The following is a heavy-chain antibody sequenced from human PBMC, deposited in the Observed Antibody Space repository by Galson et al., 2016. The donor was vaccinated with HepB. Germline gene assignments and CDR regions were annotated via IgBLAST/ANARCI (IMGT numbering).Heavy chain of an antibody. CDR2: VGGYTDNA. V-gene: IGHV1-18*01. Sequence: SVKVSCKGSGDTFATHGITWVRQAPGQGLEWMGWVGGYTDNAKYVQKLRDRVIMTTDTSTKTAYMELRSLKSDDTAVYYCAEVRSGDYFQWGQGTLVIVSS. J-gene: IGHJ4*02. D-gene: IGHD3-22*01. CDR3: AEVRSGDYFQ. CDR1: GDTFATHG.